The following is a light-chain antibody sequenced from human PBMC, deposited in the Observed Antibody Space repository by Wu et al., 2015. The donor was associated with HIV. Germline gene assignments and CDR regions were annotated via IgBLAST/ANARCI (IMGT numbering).Light chain of an antibody. V-gene: IGKV3-15*01. CDR1: QSISSMY. CDR3: QQYDNWPSRRST. Sequence: ESVLTQSPGILSLSPGERAALSCRASQSISSMYLAWYQQKPGQAPRLLIYGASTRATNIPARFSGSGSGTEFTLTISDMQSEDFAVYYCQQYDNWPSRRSTFG. CDR2: GAS. J-gene: IGKJ1*01.